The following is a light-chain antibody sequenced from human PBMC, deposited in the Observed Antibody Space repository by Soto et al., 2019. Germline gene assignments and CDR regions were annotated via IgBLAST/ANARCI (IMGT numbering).Light chain of an antibody. J-gene: IGKJ3*01. Sequence: EMVLTQSPAPLSLSPGETATLCCRASQSVSSYLAWYQQKPGQAPRRLISDASNRATGIPARFSGSGSATDFTLIISSLEPEDFAVYYCQQRRTFGPGTKVDIK. V-gene: IGKV3-11*01. CDR3: QQRRT. CDR1: QSVSSY. CDR2: DAS.